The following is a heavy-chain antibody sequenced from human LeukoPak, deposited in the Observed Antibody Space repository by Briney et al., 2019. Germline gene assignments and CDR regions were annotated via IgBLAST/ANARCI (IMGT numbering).Heavy chain of an antibody. Sequence: GRSLRLSCVASGFTLSSNYMSWVRQAPGKGLEWVSVIYSGGSTYYPDSVKGRFTISRDNSKNTLYLQMNSLRAEDTAVYYCARSTWGSRRYYYYGMDVWGQGTTVTVSS. J-gene: IGHJ6*02. CDR2: IYSGGST. D-gene: IGHD7-27*01. CDR3: ARSTWGSRRYYYYGMDV. V-gene: IGHV3-66*02. CDR1: GFTLSSNY.